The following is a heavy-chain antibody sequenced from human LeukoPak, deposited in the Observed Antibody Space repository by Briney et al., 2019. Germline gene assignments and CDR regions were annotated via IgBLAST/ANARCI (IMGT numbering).Heavy chain of an antibody. CDR3: ARLCLWFGELFRGLSSVGFDP. CDR2: INHSGST. CDR1: GGSISSYY. D-gene: IGHD3-10*01. Sequence: SETLSLTCTVSGGSISSYYWSWIRQPPGKGLEWIGEINHSGSTNYNPSLKSRVTISVDTSKNQFSLKLSSVTAADTAVYYCARLCLWFGELFRGLSSVGFDPWGQGTLVTVSS. J-gene: IGHJ5*02. V-gene: IGHV4-34*01.